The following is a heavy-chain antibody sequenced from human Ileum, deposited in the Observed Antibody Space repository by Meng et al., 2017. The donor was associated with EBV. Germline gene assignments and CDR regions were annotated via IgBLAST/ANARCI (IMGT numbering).Heavy chain of an antibody. J-gene: IGHJ4*02. Sequence: QVQLQEAGPGLVKPSGTLSLTCAVSGDSISSNSWWSWVRQPPGKGLEWIGEIYHSGSTNYNPSFKSRVTMSVDKSKNQISLNLSSVTAADTAVYYCASGRDYAWHSWGRGTLVTVSS. CDR2: IYHSGST. CDR1: GDSISSNSW. V-gene: IGHV4-4*02. D-gene: IGHD4-17*01. CDR3: ASGRDYAWHS.